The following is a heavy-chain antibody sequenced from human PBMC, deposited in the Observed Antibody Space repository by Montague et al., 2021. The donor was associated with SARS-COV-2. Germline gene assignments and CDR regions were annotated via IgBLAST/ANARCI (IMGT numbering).Heavy chain of an antibody. CDR3: AKDQVYSGSYFAD. J-gene: IGHJ4*02. D-gene: IGHD1-26*01. Sequence: SLRLSCAASGFTFSTYAMSWVRQAPGKGLEWVSAITGSGGDTYYAGSVKGRLTISKDNSKNMLYLQMNSLRAEDTAVYYCAKDQVYSGSYFADWGQGTLVTVSS. CDR2: ITGSGGDT. CDR1: GFTFSTYA. V-gene: IGHV3-23*01.